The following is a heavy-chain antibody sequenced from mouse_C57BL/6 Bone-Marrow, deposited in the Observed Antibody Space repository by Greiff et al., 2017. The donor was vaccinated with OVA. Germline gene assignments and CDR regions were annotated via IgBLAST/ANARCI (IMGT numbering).Heavy chain of an antibody. V-gene: IGHV3-6*01. CDR1: GYSITSGYY. Sequence: EVKLQESGPGLVKPSQSLSLTCSVTGYSITSGYYWNWIRQFPGNKLEWMGYISYDGSNNYNPSLKNRISITRDTSKNQFFLKLNSVTTEDTATYYCARVLLYYGSSPYAMDYWGQGTSVTVSS. D-gene: IGHD1-1*01. J-gene: IGHJ4*01. CDR3: ARVLLYYGSSPYAMDY. CDR2: ISYDGSN.